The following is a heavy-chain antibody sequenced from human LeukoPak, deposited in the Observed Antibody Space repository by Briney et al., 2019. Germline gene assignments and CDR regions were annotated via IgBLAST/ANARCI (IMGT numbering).Heavy chain of an antibody. CDR1: GYTLTELS. CDR3: ATVTTMVRGVITPFDH. Sequence: ASVKVSCKVSGYTLTELSMHWVRQAPGKGLEWMGGFDPEDGETIYAQKFQGRVTMTEDTSTDTAYMELSSLRSEDTAVYYFATVTTMVRGVITPFDHWGQGTLVTVSS. J-gene: IGHJ4*02. CDR2: FDPEDGET. D-gene: IGHD3-10*01. V-gene: IGHV1-24*01.